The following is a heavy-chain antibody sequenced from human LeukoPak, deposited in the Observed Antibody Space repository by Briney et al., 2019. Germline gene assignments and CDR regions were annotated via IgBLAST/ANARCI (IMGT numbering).Heavy chain of an antibody. V-gene: IGHV3-74*01. J-gene: IGHJ4*02. CDR1: GFTFSSYW. CDR3: ARELTTGLPDEYYFDY. D-gene: IGHD4-11*01. CDR2: INSDGSST. Sequence: GGSLRLSCAASGFTFSSYWMHWVRQAPGKGLVWVSRINSDGSSTSYADSVKGRFTISRDNAKNTLYLQMNSLRAEDTAVYYCARELTTGLPDEYYFDYWGQGTLVTVSS.